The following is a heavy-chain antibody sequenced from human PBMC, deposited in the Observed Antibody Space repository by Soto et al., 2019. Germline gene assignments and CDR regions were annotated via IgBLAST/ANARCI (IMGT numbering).Heavy chain of an antibody. CDR3: ARSEGDSSGWYARTYYFDY. CDR1: DYTFTSYG. Sequence: SVKVSGKASDYTFTSYGISWVRQAPEQGLEWMGWISAYNGNTNYAQKLQGRVTMTTDTSTSTAYMELRSLRSDDTAVYYCARSEGDSSGWYARTYYFDYWGQGTLVTVSS. D-gene: IGHD6-19*01. J-gene: IGHJ4*02. CDR2: ISAYNGNT. V-gene: IGHV1-18*04.